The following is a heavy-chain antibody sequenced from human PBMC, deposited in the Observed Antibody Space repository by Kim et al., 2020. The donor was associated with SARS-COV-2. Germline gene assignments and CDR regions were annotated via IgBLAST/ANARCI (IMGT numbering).Heavy chain of an antibody. CDR3: AKGGHLSSFDP. CDR2: ISGNGDET. V-gene: IGHV3-23*01. CDR1: GFTFSHSA. J-gene: IGHJ5*02. Sequence: GSLRLSCAASGFTFSHSALTWVRQAPGKGLEWVSTISGNGDETFYASSVKGRFTISRDNVKNSGSLQMNSLRVDDTALYYCAKGGHLSSFDPWGQGTPVTVSS.